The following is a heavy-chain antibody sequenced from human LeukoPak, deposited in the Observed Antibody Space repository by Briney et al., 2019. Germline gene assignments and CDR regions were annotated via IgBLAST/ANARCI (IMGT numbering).Heavy chain of an antibody. D-gene: IGHD2-2*03. J-gene: IGHJ6*03. Sequence: ASVKVSCKASGGTFSSYAISWVRQAPGQGLEWMGGIIPIFGTANYAQKFQGRVTITTDESTSTAYMELSSLRSEDTAVYYCAREVRGYCSSTSCYDYYYYYMDVWGKGTTVTVSS. CDR1: GGTFSSYA. CDR2: IIPIFGTA. CDR3: AREVRGYCSSTSCYDYYYYYMDV. V-gene: IGHV1-69*05.